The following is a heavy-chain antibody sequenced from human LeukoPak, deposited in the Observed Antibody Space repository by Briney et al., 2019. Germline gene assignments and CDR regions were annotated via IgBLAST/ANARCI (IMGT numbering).Heavy chain of an antibody. J-gene: IGHJ4*02. V-gene: IGHV1-18*01. CDR3: ARVGDSTYYDFWSGYYLPFIDY. CDR1: GYTFTSYG. CDR2: ISAYNGNT. Sequence: ASVKVSCKASGYTFTSYGISWVRQAPGQGLEWMGWISAYNGNTNYAQTLQGRVTMTTDTSTSTAYMELRSLRSDDTAVYYCARVGDSTYYDFWSGYYLPFIDYWGQGTLVTVSS. D-gene: IGHD3-3*01.